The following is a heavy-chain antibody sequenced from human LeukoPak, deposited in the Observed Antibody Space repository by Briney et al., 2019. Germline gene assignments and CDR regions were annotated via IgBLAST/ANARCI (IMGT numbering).Heavy chain of an antibody. CDR3: TPFRDPYGMDV. CDR2: INPNSGDT. D-gene: IGHD3-16*01. CDR1: GYTFTGYY. Sequence: ASVKVSCKASGYTFTGYYMHWVRQAPGQGLEWMGWINPNSGDTNYAQKFQGRVTMTRDTSISTAYMELTRLRSDDTAVYYCTPFRDPYGMDVWGQGTTVTVS. V-gene: IGHV1-2*02. J-gene: IGHJ6*02.